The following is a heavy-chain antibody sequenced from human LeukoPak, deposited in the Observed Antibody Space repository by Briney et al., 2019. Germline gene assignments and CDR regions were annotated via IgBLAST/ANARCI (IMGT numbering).Heavy chain of an antibody. J-gene: IGHJ6*03. CDR1: GGSFSGYY. V-gene: IGHV4-34*01. D-gene: IGHD3-16*01. CDR2: INHSGST. CDR3: ARTSDPGGYYYYYYMDV. Sequence: SETLSLTCAVYGGSFSGYYWSWIRQPPGKGLEWIGEINHSGSTNYNPSLKSRVTISVDTSKNQFSLKPSSVTAADTAVYYCARTSDPGGYYYYYYMDVWGKGTTVTVSS.